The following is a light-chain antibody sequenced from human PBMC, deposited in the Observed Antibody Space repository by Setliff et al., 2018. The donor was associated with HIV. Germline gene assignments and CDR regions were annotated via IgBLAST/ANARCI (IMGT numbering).Light chain of an antibody. CDR1: SSDVGSFNL. V-gene: IGLV2-23*02. CDR2: EVT. CDR3: SSYARSSTGL. Sequence: QSVLTQPASVSGSPGQSITISCTVTSSDVGSFNLVSWYQQHPGKAPKLIIFEVTKRPSGVSTRFSGSKSGNTASLTISGLQAGGEADYYCSSYARSSTGLVGGGTKVTVL. J-gene: IGLJ2*01.